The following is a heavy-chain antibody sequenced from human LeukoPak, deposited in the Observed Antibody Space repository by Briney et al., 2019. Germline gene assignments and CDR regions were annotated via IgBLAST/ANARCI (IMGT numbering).Heavy chain of an antibody. CDR1: GFTFSSYA. Sequence: PGVSLRLSCAASGFTFSSYAMHWVRQAPGKGLEWVAVISYDGSNKYYADSVKGRFTISRDNSKNTLYLQMNSLRAEDTAVYYCARGRVDYWGQGTLVTVSS. CDR3: ARGRVDY. V-gene: IGHV3-30-3*01. J-gene: IGHJ4*02. CDR2: ISYDGSNK.